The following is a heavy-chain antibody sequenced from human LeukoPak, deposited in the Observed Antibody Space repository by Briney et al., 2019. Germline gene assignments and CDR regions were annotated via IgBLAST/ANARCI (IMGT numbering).Heavy chain of an antibody. CDR3: AKDGAEMATIGY. CDR1: GFTFSSDS. J-gene: IGHJ4*02. Sequence: NPGGSLRLSCAASGFTFSSDSMNWVRQAPGKGLEWVSSISSSSSYIYYADSVKGRFTISRDNAKNSLYLQMNSLRAEDTAVYYCAKDGAEMATIGYWGQGTLVTVSS. V-gene: IGHV3-21*04. CDR2: ISSSSSYI. D-gene: IGHD5-24*01.